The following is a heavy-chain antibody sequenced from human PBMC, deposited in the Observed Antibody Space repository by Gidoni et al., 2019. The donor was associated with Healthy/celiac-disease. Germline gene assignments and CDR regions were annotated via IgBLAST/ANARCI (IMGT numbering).Heavy chain of an antibody. Sequence: QVQLVQSGAEVKKPVSSVKVSCKASGGTFSSYAISWVRQAHGQGLEWMGRIIPILGKANYAQKFQGRVTITADKSTSTAYMELSSLRSEDTAVYYCARWYYDILTGSYYFDYWGQGTLVTVSS. CDR3: ARWYYDILTGSYYFDY. CDR2: IIPILGKA. V-gene: IGHV1-69*09. D-gene: IGHD3-9*01. J-gene: IGHJ4*02. CDR1: GGTFSSYA.